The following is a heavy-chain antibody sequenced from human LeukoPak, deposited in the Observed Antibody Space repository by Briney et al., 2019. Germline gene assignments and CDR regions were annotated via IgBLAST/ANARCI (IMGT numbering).Heavy chain of an antibody. CDR3: ARPATGYCSSAGCHWDS. J-gene: IGHJ4*02. CDR1: GFTFSTHS. CDR2: ISASSNFI. V-gene: IGHV3-21*01. D-gene: IGHD2-2*01. Sequence: GGSLRLSCAASGFTFSTHSMYWLRQAPGKGLEWVSSISASSNFIHYAESVRGRFTISRDNAKNSLYLQMNSLGAQDTAVYYCARPATGYCSSAGCHWDSWGQGTLVTVSS.